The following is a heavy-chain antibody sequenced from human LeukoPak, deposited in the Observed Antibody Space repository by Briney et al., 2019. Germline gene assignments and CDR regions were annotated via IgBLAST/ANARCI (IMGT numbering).Heavy chain of an antibody. V-gene: IGHV4-59*01. D-gene: IGHD4-17*01. Sequence: PSETLSLTCTVSGGSISSYYWSWIRQPPGKGLGWIGYIYYSGSTNYNPSLKSRVTISVDTSKNQFSLKLSSVTAADTAVYYCARGLDDYGDYENYGMDVWGQGTTVTVSS. CDR1: GGSISSYY. CDR2: IYYSGST. CDR3: ARGLDDYGDYENYGMDV. J-gene: IGHJ6*02.